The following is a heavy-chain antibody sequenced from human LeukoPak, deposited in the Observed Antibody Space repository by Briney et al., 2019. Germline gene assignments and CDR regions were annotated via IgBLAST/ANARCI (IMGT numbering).Heavy chain of an antibody. V-gene: IGHV3-23*01. J-gene: IGHJ4*02. CDR2: ISGSGDST. CDR1: GFTFSYYA. CDR3: AKDLHTYSGSYYNVGY. D-gene: IGHD3-10*01. Sequence: GGSLRLSCGASGFTFSYYAMTWVRQAPGKGLEWVSTISGSGDSTYYADSVKGRFTISRDNSKNTLYLQMNSLRAEDTAVYYCAKDLHTYSGSYYNVGYWGQGTLVTVSS.